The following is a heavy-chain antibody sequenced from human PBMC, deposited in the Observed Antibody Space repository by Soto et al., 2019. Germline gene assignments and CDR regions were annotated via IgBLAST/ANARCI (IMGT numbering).Heavy chain of an antibody. CDR2: IYHSGST. Sequence: QLQLQESGSGLVKPSQTLSLTCAVSGGSISSGGYSWSWIRQPPGKGLEWIGYIYHSGSTYSNPSPKGRVTISVDRSKNPFSLKLSSVTAADTAVFYCAAGAIFGVVPLDYWGQGTLVTVSS. V-gene: IGHV4-30-2*01. D-gene: IGHD3-3*01. CDR3: AAGAIFGVVPLDY. J-gene: IGHJ4*02. CDR1: GGSISSGGYS.